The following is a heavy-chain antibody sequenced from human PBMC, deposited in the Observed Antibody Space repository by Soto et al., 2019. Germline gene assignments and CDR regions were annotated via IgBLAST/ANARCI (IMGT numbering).Heavy chain of an antibody. Sequence: QVQLVQSGAEVKKPGASVKVSCQASGYTFTSHYINWVRQTSAHGLEWMGWMRPHNGDTGYSQRFQGRVTMTRDTSIRTAYMELNSLRSDDTGVYYCARAPYYYGSGTYWVFWGQGTLVSVSS. CDR2: MRPHNGDT. CDR3: ARAPYYYGSGTYWVF. V-gene: IGHV1-8*01. J-gene: IGHJ4*02. D-gene: IGHD3-10*01. CDR1: GYTFTSHY.